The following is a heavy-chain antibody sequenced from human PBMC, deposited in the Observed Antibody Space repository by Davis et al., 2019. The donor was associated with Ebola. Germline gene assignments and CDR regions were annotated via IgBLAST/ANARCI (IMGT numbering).Heavy chain of an antibody. D-gene: IGHD5-12*01. J-gene: IGHJ4*02. CDR3: TSSSSLSGYDEDY. CDR1: GFNFGEYA. CDR2: IRNKAYGGTT. V-gene: IGHV3-49*04. Sequence: GESLKISCTASGFNFGEYALTWVRQTPRKGLEWVGFIRNKAYGGTTEYAASVKGRFTISRDDSGNIAYLQMNSLKTEDTAVYYCTSSSSLSGYDEDYWGQGTLVTVSS.